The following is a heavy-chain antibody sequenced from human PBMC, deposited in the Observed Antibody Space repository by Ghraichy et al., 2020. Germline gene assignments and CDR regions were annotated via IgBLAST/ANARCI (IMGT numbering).Heavy chain of an antibody. Sequence: GGSLRLSCAASGFTFSNYWMNWVRQAPGKGLEWVANIKQDGTEEYYVDSVKGRFTISRDNAKNSLYLHMNSLRAEDTALYYCAKASGSPLAVGYWGQGTLVTVS. CDR3: AKASGSPLAVGY. J-gene: IGHJ4*02. V-gene: IGHV3-7*03. CDR2: IKQDGTEE. CDR1: GFTFSNYW. D-gene: IGHD1-1*01.